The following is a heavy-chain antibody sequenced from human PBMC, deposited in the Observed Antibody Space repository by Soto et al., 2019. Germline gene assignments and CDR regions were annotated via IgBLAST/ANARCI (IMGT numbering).Heavy chain of an antibody. CDR2: ISGSGGST. J-gene: IGHJ3*02. Sequence: EVQLLESGGGLVQPGGSLRLSCAASGFTFSSYAMSWVRQAPGKGLEWVSAISGSGGSTYYADSVKGRFTISRDNSENTLYLQMNSLRAEDTAVYYCAKDLSTVTTFLEPNDAFDIWGQGTMVTVSS. CDR3: AKDLSTVTTFLEPNDAFDI. CDR1: GFTFSSYA. D-gene: IGHD4-17*01. V-gene: IGHV3-23*01.